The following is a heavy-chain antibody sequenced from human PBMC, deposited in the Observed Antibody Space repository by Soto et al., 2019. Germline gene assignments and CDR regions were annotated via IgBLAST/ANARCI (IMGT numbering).Heavy chain of an antibody. CDR1: GFTFSSYA. J-gene: IGHJ4*02. Sequence: EVQVLESGGGLIQPGGSLRVSCAASGFTFSSYAMSWVRQSPGKGLEWVSSISGSGVKTYYADSVRGRFTISRDNSKNTLYLQMNSLRAEDTAVYFCAKDTTPYYINGGPIDQWGQGTLVTVSS. CDR2: ISGSGVKT. D-gene: IGHD1-1*01. CDR3: AKDTTPYYINGGPIDQ. V-gene: IGHV3-23*01.